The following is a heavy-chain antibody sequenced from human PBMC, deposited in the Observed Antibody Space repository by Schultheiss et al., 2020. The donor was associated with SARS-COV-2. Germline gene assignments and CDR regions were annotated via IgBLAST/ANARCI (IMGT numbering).Heavy chain of an antibody. CDR1: GYTFTGYY. CDR3: ARVLIAPYSSYGPFDY. D-gene: IGHD6-6*01. J-gene: IGHJ4*02. Sequence: ASVKVSCKASGYTFTGYYMHWVRQAPGQGLEWMGWINPNSGGTNYAQKFQGRVTMTRDTSISTAYMELSRLRSDDTAVYYCARVLIAPYSSYGPFDYWGQGTLVTVSS. V-gene: IGHV1-2*02. CDR2: INPNSGGT.